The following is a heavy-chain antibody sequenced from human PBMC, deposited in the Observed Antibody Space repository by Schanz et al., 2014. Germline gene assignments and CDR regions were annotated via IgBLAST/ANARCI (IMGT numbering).Heavy chain of an antibody. D-gene: IGHD6-13*01. CDR1: GFTFSTHA. CDR2: ISSGGGST. J-gene: IGHJ4*02. Sequence: EVQLLESGGGLIQPGGSLRLSCAASGFTFSTHAMSWVRQAPGKGLEWVSSISSGGGSTYYADSVKGRFTISSDNSKSTLYLQMSSLRAEDTAVYYCAKSQGSSFDYWGQGTLVTVSS. CDR3: AKSQGSSFDY. V-gene: IGHV3-23*01.